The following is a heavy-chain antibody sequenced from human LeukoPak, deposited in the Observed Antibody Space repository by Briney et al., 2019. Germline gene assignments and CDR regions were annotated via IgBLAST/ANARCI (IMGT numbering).Heavy chain of an antibody. CDR1: GGTFSSYA. V-gene: IGHV1-69*13. D-gene: IGHD6-19*01. CDR2: IIPIFGTA. CDR3: ARHRTGSGWYIIYYGMDV. J-gene: IGHJ6*02. Sequence: GASVKVSCKASGGTFSSYAISWVRQAPGQGLEWMGGIIPIFGTANYAQKFQGRVTITADESTSTAYMELSSLRSEDTAVYYCARHRTGSGWYIIYYGMDVWGQGTTVTVSS.